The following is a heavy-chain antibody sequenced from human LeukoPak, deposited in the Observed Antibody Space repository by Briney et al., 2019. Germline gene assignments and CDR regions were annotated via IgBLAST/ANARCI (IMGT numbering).Heavy chain of an antibody. CDR1: GFTFSSYS. D-gene: IGHD6-13*01. CDR2: ISSSSSTI. J-gene: IGHJ6*03. V-gene: IGHV3-48*01. CDR3: ARRAWGIAAAGTYYYYMDV. Sequence: GGSLRLSCAASGFTFSSYSMNWVRQAPGKGLEWVSYISSSSSTIYYAASVKGRFTISSDNAKNSLYLQMNSLRAEATAVYYCARRAWGIAAAGTYYYYMDVWGKGTTVTVSS.